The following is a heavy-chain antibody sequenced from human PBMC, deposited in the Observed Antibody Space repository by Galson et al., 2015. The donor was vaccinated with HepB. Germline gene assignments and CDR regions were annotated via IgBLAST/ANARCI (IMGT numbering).Heavy chain of an antibody. CDR1: GYTFTSYA. Sequence: SVKVSCKASGYTFTSYAMHWVRQAPGQRLEWMGWINAGNGNTKYSQKFQGRVTITRDTSASTAYMELSSLRSEDTAVYYCARELYSSSSGRNAFDIWGQGTMVTVSS. V-gene: IGHV1-3*01. CDR3: ARELYSSSSGRNAFDI. D-gene: IGHD6-6*01. J-gene: IGHJ3*02. CDR2: INAGNGNT.